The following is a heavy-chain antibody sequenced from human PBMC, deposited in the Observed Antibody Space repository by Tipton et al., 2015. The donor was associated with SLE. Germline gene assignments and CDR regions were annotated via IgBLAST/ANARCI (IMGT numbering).Heavy chain of an antibody. V-gene: IGHV3-9*01. J-gene: IGHJ6*02. CDR2: ISWNSGSI. Sequence: RSLRLSCAASGFTFSNYAMHWVRQAPGKGLEWVSGISWNSGSIGYADSVKGRFTISRDNAKNSLYLQMNSLRAEDSAVYYCAGLYGMDVWGQGTTVTVSS. CDR1: GFTFSNYA. CDR3: AGLYGMDV. D-gene: IGHD3-16*01.